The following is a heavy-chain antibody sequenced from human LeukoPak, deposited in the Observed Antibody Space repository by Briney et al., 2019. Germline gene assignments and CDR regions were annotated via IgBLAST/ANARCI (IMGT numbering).Heavy chain of an antibody. CDR1: GGSISSYY. V-gene: IGHV4-4*07. J-gene: IGHJ6*03. Sequence: PSETLSLTCTVSGGSISSYYWSWIRQPAGKGLEWIGRIYTSGSTHYNPSLKSRVTMSVDTSKNQFSLKLSSVTAADTAVYYCARLGIVVVPAAISAGQDYYYYYYMDVWGKGTTVAVSS. CDR3: ARLGIVVVPAAISAGQDYYYYYYMDV. D-gene: IGHD2-2*03. CDR2: IYTSGST.